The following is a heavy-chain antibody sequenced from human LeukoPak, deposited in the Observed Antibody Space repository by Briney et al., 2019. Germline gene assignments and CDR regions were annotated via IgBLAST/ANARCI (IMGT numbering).Heavy chain of an antibody. CDR1: GYTFTDYY. V-gene: IGHV1-2*02. CDR2: INPNSGGT. D-gene: IGHD6-19*01. J-gene: IGHJ4*02. CDR3: ASLVRSMYSSGWYFDY. Sequence: ASVKVSCKASGYTFTDYYMHWVRQAPGQGLEWMGWINPNSGGTNYAQKFQGRVTMTRDTSISTAYMELSRLRSDDTAVYYCASLVRSMYSSGWYFDYWGQGTLVTVSS.